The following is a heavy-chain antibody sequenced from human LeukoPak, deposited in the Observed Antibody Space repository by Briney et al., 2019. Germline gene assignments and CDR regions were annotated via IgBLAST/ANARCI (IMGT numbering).Heavy chain of an antibody. V-gene: IGHV4-38-2*02. CDR2: INHSGST. J-gene: IGHJ5*02. D-gene: IGHD6-6*01. CDR3: ARGRRSIAARLGWFDP. CDR1: GYSITSGYY. Sequence: SETLSLTCTVSGYSITSGYYWVWIRQPPGKGLEWIGEINHSGSTNYNPSLKSRVTISVDTSKNQFSLKLSSVTAADTAVYYCARGRRSIAARLGWFDPWGQGTLVTVSS.